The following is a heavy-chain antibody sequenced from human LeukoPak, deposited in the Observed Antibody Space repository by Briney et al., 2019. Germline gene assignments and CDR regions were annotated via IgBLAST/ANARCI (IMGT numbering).Heavy chain of an antibody. J-gene: IGHJ4*02. CDR1: GGSISSYY. V-gene: IGHV4-59*01. Sequence: SETLSLTCTVSGGSISSYYWSWIRQPPGKGLEWIGYIYYSGSTNYNPSLKSRVTISVDTSKNQFSLKLSSVTAADTAVYYCASSSGWYQYGYWGQGTLVTVSS. D-gene: IGHD6-19*01. CDR2: IYYSGST. CDR3: ASSSGWYQYGY.